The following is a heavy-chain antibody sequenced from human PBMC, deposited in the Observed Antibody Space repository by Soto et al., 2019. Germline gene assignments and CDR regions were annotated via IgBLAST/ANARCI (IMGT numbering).Heavy chain of an antibody. CDR1: GDSISSGDYY. Sequence: SETLSLTCTVSGDSISSGDYYWSWIRQPPGKGLEWIGCIYYSGNTYYNPSLKRRFSISVDTSKNQFSLQLSSVTAADTAVYYCARHLGEAYFDYWGQGTLVTVSS. CDR2: IYYSGNT. V-gene: IGHV4-30-4*01. CDR3: ARHLGEAYFDY. J-gene: IGHJ4*02.